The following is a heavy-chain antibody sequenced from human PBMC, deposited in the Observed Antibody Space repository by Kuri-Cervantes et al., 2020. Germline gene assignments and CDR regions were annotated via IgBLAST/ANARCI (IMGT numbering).Heavy chain of an antibody. CDR1: GGSFSGYY. D-gene: IGHD6-19*01. Sequence: GSLRLSCAVYGGSFSGYYWSWIRQPPGKGLEWIGEINHSGSTNYNPSLKSRVTISVDTSKKQFSLKLSSVTAADTAVYYCASAPSVAGPLWIERIDWYFDLWGRGTLVTVSS. V-gene: IGHV4-34*01. CDR2: INHSGST. CDR3: ASAPSVAGPLWIERIDWYFDL. J-gene: IGHJ2*01.